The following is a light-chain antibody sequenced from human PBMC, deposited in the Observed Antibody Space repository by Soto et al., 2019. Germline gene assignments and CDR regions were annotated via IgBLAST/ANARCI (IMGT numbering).Light chain of an antibody. CDR1: SSDIGDYDY. Sequence: QSALTQPRSVSGSPGQSVTISCTATSSDIGDYDYVSWYQQHPGKAPRLMLYDVTKRPSGVPRRFSGSKSGYTASLTISGLQAEDEADYHCASDTSSYTFVVLGGGTKVTV. CDR2: DVT. J-gene: IGLJ2*01. CDR3: ASDTSSYTFVV. V-gene: IGLV2-11*01.